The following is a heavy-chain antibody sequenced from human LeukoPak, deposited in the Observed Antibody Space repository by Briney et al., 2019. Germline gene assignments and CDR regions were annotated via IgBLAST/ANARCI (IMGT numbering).Heavy chain of an antibody. CDR3: ARESLGPPYYFDY. Sequence: SQTLSLTCNVSGGSISSGSDYWRWIRQPAGKGLEWIGRIYTSGCTNYNPSLKSRVTISVDTSKNQFSLKLTSVTAADTAVYYCARESLGPPYYFDYWGQGTLVTVSS. CDR1: GGSISSGSDY. CDR2: IYTSGCT. J-gene: IGHJ4*02. D-gene: IGHD1-26*01. V-gene: IGHV4-61*02.